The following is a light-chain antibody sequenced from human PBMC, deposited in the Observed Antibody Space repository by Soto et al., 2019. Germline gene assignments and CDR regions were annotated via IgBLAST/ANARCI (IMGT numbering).Light chain of an antibody. CDR3: QQSYNMQTWT. V-gene: IGKV3-20*01. CDR1: QSVTSTY. Sequence: EIVLTQSPGTLSLSPGERATLSCRASQSVTSTYLGWYQQKPGQAPSLLIYGASNRATGIPDRFSGSGSGTDSTLTISRLEPEDFAVYYCQQSYNMQTWTCGQGTKVDIK. J-gene: IGKJ1*01. CDR2: GAS.